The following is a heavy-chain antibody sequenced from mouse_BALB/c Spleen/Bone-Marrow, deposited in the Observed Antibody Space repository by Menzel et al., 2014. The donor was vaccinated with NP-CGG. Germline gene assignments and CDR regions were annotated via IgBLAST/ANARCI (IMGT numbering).Heavy chain of an antibody. D-gene: IGHD2-4*01. CDR3: ARDDCDVQYYFDY. CDR2: ISSGGST. V-gene: IGHV5-6-5*01. J-gene: IGHJ2*01. CDR1: GFTFSSYA. Sequence: EEQVVESGGGLVKPGGSLKLSCAASGFTFSSYAMSWVRQTPEKRLEWVASISSGGSTYYPDSVKGRFTISRDNARNILYLQMSSLRSEDTAMYYCARDDCDVQYYFDYWGQGTTRTGSS.